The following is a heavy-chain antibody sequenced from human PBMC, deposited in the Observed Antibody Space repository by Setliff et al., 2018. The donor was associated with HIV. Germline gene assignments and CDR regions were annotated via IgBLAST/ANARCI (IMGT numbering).Heavy chain of an antibody. CDR2: ISMSGSSI. Sequence: PGGSLRLSCTASGFTFSSFEMSWVRQVPEKGLECVSHISMSGSSIYYADSVKGRFTLSRDNAKNELYLQMHGLRAEDTGVYYCVREIGLTMIPFSQNYYYMDVWGKGATVTVSS. D-gene: IGHD3-22*01. V-gene: IGHV3-48*03. CDR1: GFTFSSFE. J-gene: IGHJ6*03. CDR3: VREIGLTMIPFSQNYYYMDV.